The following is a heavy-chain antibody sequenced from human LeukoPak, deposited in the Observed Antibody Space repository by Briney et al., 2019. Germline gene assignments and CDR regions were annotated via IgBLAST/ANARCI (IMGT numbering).Heavy chain of an antibody. CDR1: GGSFSGYY. D-gene: IGHD2-2*01. V-gene: IGHV4-34*01. Sequence: SETLSLTCAVYGGSFSGYYWSWIRQPPGKGLEWIGEINHSGSTNYNPSLKSRVTISVDTSKNQFSLKLSSVTAADTAVYYCARHPRYCSSTSCYKRGYFQHWGQGTLVTVSS. J-gene: IGHJ1*01. CDR2: INHSGST. CDR3: ARHPRYCSSTSCYKRGYFQH.